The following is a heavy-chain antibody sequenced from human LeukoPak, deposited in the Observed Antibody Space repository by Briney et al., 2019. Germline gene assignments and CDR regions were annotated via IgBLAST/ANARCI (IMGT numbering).Heavy chain of an antibody. CDR3: AKDKLSAPDAFDI. CDR1: GFTFSNYA. D-gene: IGHD6-6*01. CDR2: ISNSRGKT. J-gene: IGHJ3*02. V-gene: IGHV3-23*01. Sequence: GGSLRLSCAGSGFTFSNYAMSWVRQAPGKGLEWVSAISNSRGKTYYADSVKGRFTISRDDSKNTPYLQMNSLRAEDTAVYYCAKDKLSAPDAFDIWGQGTMVTVSS.